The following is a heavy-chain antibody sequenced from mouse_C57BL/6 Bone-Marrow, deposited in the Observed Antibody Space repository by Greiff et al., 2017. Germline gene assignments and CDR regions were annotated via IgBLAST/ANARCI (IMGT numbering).Heavy chain of an antibody. Sequence: EVKVVESGGGLVKPGGSLKLSCAASGFTFSDYGMHWVRQAPEKGLEWVAYISSGRSTIYYADTVKGRFTISRDNAKNTLFLQMTSLRSEDTAMYYCAKGSSSNYYAMDYWGQGTSVTVSS. V-gene: IGHV5-17*01. CDR3: AKGSSSNYYAMDY. D-gene: IGHD1-1*01. J-gene: IGHJ4*01. CDR2: ISSGRSTI. CDR1: GFTFSDYG.